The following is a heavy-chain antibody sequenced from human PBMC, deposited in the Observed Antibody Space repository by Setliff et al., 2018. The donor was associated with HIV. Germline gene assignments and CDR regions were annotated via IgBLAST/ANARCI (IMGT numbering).Heavy chain of an antibody. Sequence: KTSETLSLTCNVSGGSISSGIQYWGWVRQSPGKGLEWIGTISYSGNAYYNPSLKSRVTISVDTSKSQFPLNVKSMTAADTAIYYCARRGSSWYSHWFDPWGQGTLVTVSS. V-gene: IGHV4-39*01. CDR1: GGSISSGIQY. J-gene: IGHJ5*02. CDR3: ARRGSSWYSHWFDP. CDR2: ISYSGNA. D-gene: IGHD6-13*01.